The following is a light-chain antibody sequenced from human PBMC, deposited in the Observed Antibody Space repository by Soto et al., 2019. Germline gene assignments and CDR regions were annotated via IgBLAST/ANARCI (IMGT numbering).Light chain of an antibody. V-gene: IGLV2-23*01. CDR1: SSNVGSYDL. CDR3: SSYAGSSTLV. Sequence: QSVLTQPASVSESPGQSITISCTGTSSNVGSYDLVSWYQQHPGKPPKLMIYEGSKRPSGVSDRFSGSKSGNSASLTISGLQAEDEADYFCSSYAGSSTLVFGGGTQLTVL. J-gene: IGLJ3*02. CDR2: EGS.